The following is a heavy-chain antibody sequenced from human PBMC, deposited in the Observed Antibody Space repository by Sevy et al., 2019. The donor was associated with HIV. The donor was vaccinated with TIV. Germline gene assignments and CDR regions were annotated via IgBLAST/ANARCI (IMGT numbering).Heavy chain of an antibody. CDR3: AHRRSGSSYFDY. CDR1: GFSLSSTGVG. J-gene: IGHJ4*02. CDR2: IYWDDDN. D-gene: IGHD3-10*01. Sequence: HINFSRSGPTLVNPTQTLTLTCSFSGFSLSSTGVGVAWIRQPPGKALEWLALIYWDDDNRYSPSLRSRLIITKDASKNQVVLTMSNVDPVDTATYYCAHRRSGSSYFDYWGQGTLVTVSS. V-gene: IGHV2-5*02.